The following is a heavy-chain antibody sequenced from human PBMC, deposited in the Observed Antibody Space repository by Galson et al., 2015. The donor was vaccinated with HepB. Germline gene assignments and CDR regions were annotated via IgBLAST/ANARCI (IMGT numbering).Heavy chain of an antibody. J-gene: IGHJ6*03. D-gene: IGHD1-26*01. V-gene: IGHV5-51*03. Sequence: QSGAEVKKPGESLKISCKGSGYSFTSYWIGWVRQMPGKGLEWMGIIYPGDSDTRYSPSFQGQVTISADKSISTAYLQWSSLKASDTAMYYCARTFGSSRDYYYYYMDVWGKGTTVTVSS. CDR1: GYSFTSYW. CDR2: IYPGDSDT. CDR3: ARTFGSSRDYYYYYMDV.